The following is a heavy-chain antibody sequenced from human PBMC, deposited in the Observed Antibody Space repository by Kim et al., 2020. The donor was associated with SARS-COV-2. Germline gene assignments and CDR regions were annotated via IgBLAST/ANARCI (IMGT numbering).Heavy chain of an antibody. CDR2: ST. Sequence: STSYADSVKGRFTISRDNAKNTLYLQMNSLRAEDTAVYYCARASWGFDYWGQGTLVTVSS. CDR3: ARASWGFDY. V-gene: IGHV3-74*01. D-gene: IGHD3-16*01. J-gene: IGHJ4*02.